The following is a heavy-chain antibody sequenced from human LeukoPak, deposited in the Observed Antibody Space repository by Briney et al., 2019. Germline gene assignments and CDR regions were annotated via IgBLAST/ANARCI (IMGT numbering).Heavy chain of an antibody. CDR1: GFTFSSYG. D-gene: IGHD1-26*01. CDR3: ASLIVGHDAFDI. J-gene: IGHJ3*02. Sequence: GGSLRLSCAASGFTFSSYGMHWVRQAPGKGLEWVAFIRYDGSNKYYADSVKGRFTISRDNSKNTLYLQMNSLRAEDTAVYYCASLIVGHDAFDIWGQGTMVTVSS. V-gene: IGHV3-30*02. CDR2: IRYDGSNK.